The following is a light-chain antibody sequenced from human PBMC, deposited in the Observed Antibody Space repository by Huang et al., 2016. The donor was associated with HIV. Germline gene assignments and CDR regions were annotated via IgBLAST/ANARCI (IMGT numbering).Light chain of an antibody. CDR2: DSS. CDR1: QNIGNK. V-gene: IGKV3-15*01. J-gene: IGKJ4*01. Sequence: EIVLTQSPATLSMSPGERATLSCRASQNIGNKLACYQREPGQAPRLLIYDSSTRATDIPARFSGSGSGTDFTLTISSLQSEDFALYYCQQYDKWPPLTFGGGTKVEIK. CDR3: QQYDKWPPLT.